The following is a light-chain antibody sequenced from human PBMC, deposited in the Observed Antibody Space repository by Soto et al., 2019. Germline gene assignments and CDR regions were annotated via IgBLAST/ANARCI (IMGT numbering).Light chain of an antibody. CDR1: SSNIESNW. CDR3: ATWDDYLYTPI. J-gene: IGLJ2*01. Sequence: QTVVTQAPSVSGTPGQRVTISCSGSSSNIESNWVYWYQQLPGTAPKLLIYNNNQRPSGVSDRFSGSKSGTSASLAITGLRSDDEADYYFATWDDYLYTPIIGGGTKLTVL. CDR2: NNN. V-gene: IGLV1-47*02.